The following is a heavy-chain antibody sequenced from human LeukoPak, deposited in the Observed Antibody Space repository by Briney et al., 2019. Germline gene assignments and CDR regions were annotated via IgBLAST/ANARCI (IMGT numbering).Heavy chain of an antibody. CDR1: GFTFSSYA. D-gene: IGHD3-3*01. Sequence: GGSLRLSCAASGFTFSSYAMTWVRQAPGKGLEWVSTISGSGGSTYYADSVKGRFTISRDNSKNTLYLQMNSLRAEDTAVYYCAKDFWSGYYPKYWGRGTLVTVSS. J-gene: IGHJ4*02. CDR3: AKDFWSGYYPKY. CDR2: ISGSGGST. V-gene: IGHV3-23*01.